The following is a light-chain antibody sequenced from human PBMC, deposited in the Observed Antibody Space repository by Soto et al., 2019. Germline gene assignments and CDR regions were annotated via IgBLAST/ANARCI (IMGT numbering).Light chain of an antibody. CDR3: SSYTANSVTLYV. V-gene: IGLV2-14*01. CDR2: EVS. CDR1: SSDVGRHNY. Sequence: QSALTQPASVSGSPGQSITISCTGTSSDVGRHNYVSWYQRYPGKAPKLMLYEVSSRPSGVSNRFSGSKSGTTASLTISGLQAEDEADYYCSSYTANSVTLYVFGTGTKVTVL. J-gene: IGLJ1*01.